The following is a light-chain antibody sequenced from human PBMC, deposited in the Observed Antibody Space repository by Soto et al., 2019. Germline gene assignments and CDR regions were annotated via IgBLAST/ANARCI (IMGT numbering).Light chain of an antibody. Sequence: QSALTQPASVSGSPGQSITISCTGTNSDVGAYNYVSWYQKYPGKAPKLVIYEVINRPSGVSNRFSGSKSGKTASLTISGLQAEDEADYYCSSSTSTGTLVFGGGTKLTVL. J-gene: IGLJ2*01. CDR2: EVI. CDR3: SSSTSTGTLV. V-gene: IGLV2-14*01. CDR1: NSDVGAYNY.